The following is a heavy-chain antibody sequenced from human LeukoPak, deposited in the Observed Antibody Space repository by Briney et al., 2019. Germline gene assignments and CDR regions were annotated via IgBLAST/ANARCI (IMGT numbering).Heavy chain of an antibody. CDR3: ATVHQGSGSYCFDY. CDR2: FDPEDGET. Sequence: ASVKVSCKVSGYSLTELSMHWVRQAPGKGLEWMGGFDPEDGETIYAQKFQGRVTMTKDTSTDTAYMELSSLRSEDTAVYYCATVHQGSGSYCFDYWGQGTLFTVSS. CDR1: GYSLTELS. D-gene: IGHD3-10*01. J-gene: IGHJ4*02. V-gene: IGHV1-24*01.